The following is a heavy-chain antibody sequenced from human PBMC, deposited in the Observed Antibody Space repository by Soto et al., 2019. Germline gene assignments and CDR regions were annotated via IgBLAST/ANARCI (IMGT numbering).Heavy chain of an antibody. D-gene: IGHD3-10*01. J-gene: IGHJ2*01. CDR3: ARDRSIVVRGVIILGYFDL. CDR1: GGSVSSGSYY. Sequence: QVLLQESGPGLVKPSETLSLTCTVSGGSVSSGSYYWSWIRQPPGKGLEWIGYIYYSGSTNYNPSLKRRVTISVDTSKNQFSLKLSSVTAADTAVYYCARDRSIVVRGVIILGYFDLWGRGTLVTVSS. V-gene: IGHV4-61*01. CDR2: IYYSGST.